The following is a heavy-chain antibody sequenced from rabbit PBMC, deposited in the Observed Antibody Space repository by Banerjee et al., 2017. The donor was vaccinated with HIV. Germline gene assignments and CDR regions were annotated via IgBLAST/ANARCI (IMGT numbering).Heavy chain of an antibody. V-gene: IGHV1S45*01. Sequence: QLEESGGGLVQPEGSLTLTCTASGFTISSTYWIWWVRQAPGKGLELIAGITASGSTSYASWARGRFTGSKSSSTAVTLQMTSLTAADTATYFCARDLHGDVSAYFDLWGQGTLVTVS. J-gene: IGHJ4*01. CDR2: ITASGST. D-gene: IGHD2-1*01. CDR3: ARDLHGDVSAYFDL. CDR1: GFTISSTYW.